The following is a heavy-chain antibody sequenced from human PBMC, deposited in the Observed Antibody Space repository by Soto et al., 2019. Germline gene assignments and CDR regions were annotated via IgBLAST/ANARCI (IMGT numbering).Heavy chain of an antibody. D-gene: IGHD3-10*01. CDR3: ARVTGARAHYYCICV. J-gene: IGHJ6*02. CDR1: GYIFTGYF. V-gene: IGHV1-2*02. Sequence: ASVKVSCKASGYIFTGYFIQWLRQAPGQGLEWMGWINPNTSATNYAQKFQGRVTMTRDTSLGAAYMELTSLRPEDTALYYCARVTGARAHYYCICVCGRATTGTVS. CDR2: INPNTSAT.